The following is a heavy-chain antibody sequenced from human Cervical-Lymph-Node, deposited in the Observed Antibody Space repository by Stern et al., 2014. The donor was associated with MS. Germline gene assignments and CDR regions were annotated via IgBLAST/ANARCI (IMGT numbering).Heavy chain of an antibody. CDR2: ISNDGSNK. J-gene: IGHJ4*02. D-gene: IGHD2-8*01. Sequence: QVQLMQSGGGVVQPGRSLRLSCAASGFAFASYDMHWVRQAPGKGLEWVTFISNDGSNKYYADSLKDRFIVSRDYSKKTLNLQINSLRPEDTAVYYCALPGHFYTNAPDYWGQGTLVTVSS. CDR3: ALPGHFYTNAPDY. V-gene: IGHV3-30*03. CDR1: GFAFASYD.